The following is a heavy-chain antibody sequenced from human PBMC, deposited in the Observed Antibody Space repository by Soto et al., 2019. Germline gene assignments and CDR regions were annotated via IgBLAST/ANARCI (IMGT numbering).Heavy chain of an antibody. D-gene: IGHD6-19*01. Sequence: GASVKVSCKASGYTFTSYDINWVRQATGQGLEWMGWMNPNSGNTGYAQKFQGRVAMTRNTSISTAYMELSSLRSEDTAVYYCARDYSGWHYGDAFDIWGQGTMVTVSS. V-gene: IGHV1-8*01. J-gene: IGHJ3*02. CDR1: GYTFTSYD. CDR3: ARDYSGWHYGDAFDI. CDR2: MNPNSGNT.